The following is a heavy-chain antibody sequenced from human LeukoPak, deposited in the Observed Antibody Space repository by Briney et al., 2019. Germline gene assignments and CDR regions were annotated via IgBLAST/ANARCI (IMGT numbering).Heavy chain of an antibody. Sequence: SETLSLTCTVSGYSISSGYYWGWIRQPPGKGLEWIGSIYHSGSTYYNPSLKSRVTISVDTSKNQFSLKLSSVTAADTAVYYCARVSRGLSHYYGSGSYPRFDPWGQGTLVTVSS. CDR1: GYSISSGYY. CDR2: IYHSGST. V-gene: IGHV4-38-2*02. J-gene: IGHJ5*02. D-gene: IGHD3-10*01. CDR3: ARVSRGLSHYYGSGSYPRFDP.